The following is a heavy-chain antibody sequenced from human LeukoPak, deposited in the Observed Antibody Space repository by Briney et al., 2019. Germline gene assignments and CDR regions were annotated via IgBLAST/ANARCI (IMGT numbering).Heavy chain of an antibody. CDR3: AREFWSGPTTNYGMDV. V-gene: IGHV3-30*03. Sequence: GGSLRLSCAASGFTVSSNYMSWVRQAPGKGLEWVAVISYDGSNKYYADSVKGRFTISRDNSKNTLYLQMNSLRAEDTAVYYCAREFWSGPTTNYGMDVWGQGTTVTVSS. CDR2: ISYDGSNK. D-gene: IGHD3-3*01. CDR1: GFTVSSNY. J-gene: IGHJ6*02.